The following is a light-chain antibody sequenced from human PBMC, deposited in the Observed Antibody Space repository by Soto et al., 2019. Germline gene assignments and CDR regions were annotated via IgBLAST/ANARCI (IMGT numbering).Light chain of an antibody. CDR3: QHYGSSPT. J-gene: IGKJ1*01. Sequence: EIVLTQSPGTLSLSPGERATLSCRACQSVSSSLAWYQQKPGQAPRLLIYGASSRATGIPDRFSGSGSGPDFTLTISRLEPEDFAVYFCQHYGSSPTFGQGTKVEIK. CDR2: GAS. CDR1: QSVSSS. V-gene: IGKV3-20*01.